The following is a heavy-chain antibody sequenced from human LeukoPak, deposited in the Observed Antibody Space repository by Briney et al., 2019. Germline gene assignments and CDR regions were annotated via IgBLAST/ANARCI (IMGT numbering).Heavy chain of an antibody. D-gene: IGHD3-3*01. CDR3: ARDPPYDFWSQYTKNDYYYYGMDV. CDR2: IYYSGST. J-gene: IGHJ6*02. CDR1: GGSISSSSYY. Sequence: SETLSLTCTVSGGSISSSSYYWDWIRQPPGKGLEWIGSIYYSGSTNYNPSLKSRVTMSVDTSKSQFSLKLSSVTAADTAVYYCARDPPYDFWSQYTKNDYYYYGMDVWGQGTTVTVSS. V-gene: IGHV4-39*07.